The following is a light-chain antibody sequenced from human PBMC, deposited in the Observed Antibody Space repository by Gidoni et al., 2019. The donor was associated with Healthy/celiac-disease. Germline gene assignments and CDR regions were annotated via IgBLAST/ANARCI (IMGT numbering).Light chain of an antibody. V-gene: IGKV1-5*03. Sequence: DIQMTQSPSTRSASVGDIVTITCRASQSISIWLAWYQQKPGKAPKLLIYKASSLESGVPSRFSGSGSGTEFTLTISSLQPDDFATYYCQQYNSYWTFGQGTKVEIK. CDR3: QQYNSYWT. J-gene: IGKJ1*01. CDR2: KAS. CDR1: QSISIW.